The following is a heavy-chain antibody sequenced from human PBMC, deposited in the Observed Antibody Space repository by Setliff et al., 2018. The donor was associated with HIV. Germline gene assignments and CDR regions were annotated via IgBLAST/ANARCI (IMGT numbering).Heavy chain of an antibody. D-gene: IGHD2-15*01. V-gene: IGHV3-7*01. CDR2: IKQDGSEK. CDR1: GFTFSNYW. J-gene: IGHJ6*03. CDR3: ARDATRGGDMDV. Sequence: GGSLRLSCAASGFTFSNYWMTWVRQAPGKGLGWVANIKQDGSEKYYVDSMKGRITISRDNAKDSLYLQMNNLRAEDTAVYYCARDATRGGDMDVWGKGITVTVSS.